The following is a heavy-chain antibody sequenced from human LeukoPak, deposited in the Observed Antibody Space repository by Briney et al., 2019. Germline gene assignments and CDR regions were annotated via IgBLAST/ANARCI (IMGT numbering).Heavy chain of an antibody. D-gene: IGHD6-19*01. J-gene: IGHJ4*02. V-gene: IGHV1-18*01. CDR2: ISAYNGNT. Sequence: GAAVKVSCKSSGYTFTSYGISWVRQAPGQGLEWMGWISAYNGNTNYAQKLQGRVTMTTDTSTSTAYMELRSLRSDDTAVYYCARGYYSSGWYRESEFDYWGQGTLVTVSS. CDR1: GYTFTSYG. CDR3: ARGYYSSGWYRESEFDY.